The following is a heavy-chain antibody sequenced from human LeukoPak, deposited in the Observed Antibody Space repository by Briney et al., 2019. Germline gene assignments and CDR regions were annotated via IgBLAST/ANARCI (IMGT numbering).Heavy chain of an antibody. Sequence: SVKVSCKASGGTFSSYAISWVRQAPGQGLEWMGRIIPILGIANYAQKFQGRVTITADKSTSTAYMELSSLRSEDTAVYYCARSFYCTNGVCPAKFDYWGQGTLVTVSS. CDR2: IIPILGIA. CDR3: ARSFYCTNGVCPAKFDY. D-gene: IGHD2-8*01. CDR1: GGTFSSYA. J-gene: IGHJ4*02. V-gene: IGHV1-69*04.